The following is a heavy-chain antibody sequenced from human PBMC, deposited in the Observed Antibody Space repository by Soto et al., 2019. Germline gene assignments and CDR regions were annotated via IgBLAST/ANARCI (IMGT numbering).Heavy chain of an antibody. Sequence: ASVKVSCKTSGYTFTSYAMHWVRQAPGQRLEWMGWINAGNGNTKYSQKFQGRVTITIDTSASTAYMELSSLRSEDTAIYYCARDLGGWPDYWGQGTLVTVSA. J-gene: IGHJ4*02. CDR3: ARDLGGWPDY. V-gene: IGHV1-3*01. CDR2: INAGNGNT. D-gene: IGHD6-19*01. CDR1: GYTFTSYA.